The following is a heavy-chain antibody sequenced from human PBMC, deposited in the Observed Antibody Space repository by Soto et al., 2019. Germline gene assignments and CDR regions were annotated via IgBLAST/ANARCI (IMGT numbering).Heavy chain of an antibody. J-gene: IGHJ4*02. CDR3: ARTVGDFLSSGYDYFDY. V-gene: IGHV1-18*01. CDR2: ISAYNGNT. D-gene: IGHD2-21*02. Sequence: QVQLVQSGAEVKKPGASVKVSCKASGYTFTSYGISWVRQAPGQGLEWMGWISAYNGNTNYAQKLQGRVTMTTDTSMSTAYMELRSLRSDDTAVYYCARTVGDFLSSGYDYFDYWGQGTLVTVSS. CDR1: GYTFTSYG.